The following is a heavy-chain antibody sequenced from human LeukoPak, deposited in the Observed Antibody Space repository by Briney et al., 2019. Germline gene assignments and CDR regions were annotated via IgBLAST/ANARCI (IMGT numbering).Heavy chain of an antibody. CDR2: IDYSGST. Sequence: SETLSLTCTISGGSIGSYYWTWIRQLPGKGLEWIGYIDYSGSTNYNPSFKSRVTMSVDTSKNQFSLKLSSVTAADTAVYFCARHGGSRTFDYWGQGTLVTVSS. V-gene: IGHV4-59*08. D-gene: IGHD6-13*01. CDR3: ARHGGSRTFDY. J-gene: IGHJ4*02. CDR1: GGSIGSYY.